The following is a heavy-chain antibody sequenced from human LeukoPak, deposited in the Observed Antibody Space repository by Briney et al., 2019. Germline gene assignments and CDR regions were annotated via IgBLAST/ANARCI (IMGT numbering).Heavy chain of an antibody. CDR1: GGSFSGYY. Sequence: PSETLSLTCAVYGGSFSGYYWSWIRQPPGKGLEWIGEINHSGSTNYNPSLKSRVTISVDTSKNQFSLKLSSVTAADTAVYYCASVRRRVLFGLDPWGQGTLVTVSS. CDR3: ASVRRRVLFGLDP. J-gene: IGHJ5*02. V-gene: IGHV4-34*01. D-gene: IGHD3-10*01. CDR2: INHSGST.